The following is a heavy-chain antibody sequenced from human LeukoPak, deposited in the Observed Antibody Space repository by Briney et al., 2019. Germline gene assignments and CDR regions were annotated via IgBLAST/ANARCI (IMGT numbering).Heavy chain of an antibody. V-gene: IGHV3-30-3*01. CDR1: GFTFSSYA. D-gene: IGHD3-9*01. CDR3: ARGNVLRYFDWLSSGPNFDY. J-gene: IGHJ4*02. CDR2: ISYDGSNK. Sequence: GGSLRLSCAASGFTFSSYAMHWVRQAPGKGLERVAVISYDGSNKYYADSVKGRFTISRDNSKNTLCLQMNSLRAEDTAVYYCARGNVLRYFDWLSSGPNFDYWGQGTLVTVSS.